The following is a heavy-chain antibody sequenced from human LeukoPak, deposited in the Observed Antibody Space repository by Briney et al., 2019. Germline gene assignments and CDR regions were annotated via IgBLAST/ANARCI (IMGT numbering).Heavy chain of an antibody. D-gene: IGHD6-19*01. J-gene: IGHJ6*03. V-gene: IGHV3-21*01. CDR1: GFTFSSYG. Sequence: GGTLRLSCAASGFTFSSYGMSWVRQAPGKGLEWVSSISSSSNYIYYADSVKGRFTISRDNAKNSLYLQMNSLRAEDTAIYYCARSSGWYHRGPDYYYYYMDVWGKGTTVTVS. CDR3: ARSSGWYHRGPDYYYYYMDV. CDR2: ISSSSNYI.